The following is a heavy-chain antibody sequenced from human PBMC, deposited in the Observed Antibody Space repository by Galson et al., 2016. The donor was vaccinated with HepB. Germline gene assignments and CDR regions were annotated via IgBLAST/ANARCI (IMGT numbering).Heavy chain of an antibody. J-gene: IGHJ4*02. CDR1: GYSFSSYA. V-gene: IGHV3-23*01. Sequence: SLRLPCAASGYSFSSYAMNWVRQAPGKGLEWVSSIYASGGGTNYADSLKGRFTISRDNSRDTLYLQMNSLSGDDTAVYFCSKGPAGHYTPWGSYRDDWWGQGTLVTVSS. D-gene: IGHD3-16*02. CDR2: IYASGGGT. CDR3: SKGPAGHYTPWGSYRDDW.